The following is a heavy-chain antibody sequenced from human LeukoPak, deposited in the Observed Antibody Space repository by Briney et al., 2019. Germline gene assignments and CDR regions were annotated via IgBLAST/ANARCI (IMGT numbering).Heavy chain of an antibody. D-gene: IGHD1-26*01. J-gene: IGHJ6*03. CDR1: GGSISSYY. CDR2: IYYSGST. CDR3: ARAVVGAISNYYYYMDV. Sequence: SETLSLTCTVSGGSISSYYWSWIRQPPGKGLEWIGYIYYSGSTNYNPSLKSRVTISVDTSKNQFSLKLSSVTAEHTTVYYCARAVVGAISNYYYYMDVWGKGTTVTVSS. V-gene: IGHV4-59*01.